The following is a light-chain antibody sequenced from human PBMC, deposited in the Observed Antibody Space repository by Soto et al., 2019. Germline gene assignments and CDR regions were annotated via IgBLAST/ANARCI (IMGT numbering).Light chain of an antibody. V-gene: IGKV1D-16*01. J-gene: IGKJ3*01. CDR1: QGISCW. Sequence: DIQMTQSPSSLSASVGDRVTITCRASQGISCWFAWYQQKPEKAPKSLIYAASSLQRGVPSRFSSREPRTQFPHPISSLQHEDLSTYYCRQYNSHRFTFGSGTKVDI. CDR3: RQYNSHRFT. CDR2: AAS.